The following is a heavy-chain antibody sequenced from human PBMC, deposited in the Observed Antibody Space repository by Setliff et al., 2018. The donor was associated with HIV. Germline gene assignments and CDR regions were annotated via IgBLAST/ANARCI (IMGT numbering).Heavy chain of an antibody. Sequence: SETLSLTCAVYGESFSGYYWTWIRQPAGKGLEWLGEINHSGRARYNPSLKSRVTILVDTSKNQFSLRLSSVTAADTAVYYCARPPRGYSWNFFEYWGQGTLVTVPQ. CDR3: ARPPRGYSWNFFEY. CDR2: INHSGRA. CDR1: GESFSGYY. V-gene: IGHV4-34*01. J-gene: IGHJ4*02. D-gene: IGHD5-18*01.